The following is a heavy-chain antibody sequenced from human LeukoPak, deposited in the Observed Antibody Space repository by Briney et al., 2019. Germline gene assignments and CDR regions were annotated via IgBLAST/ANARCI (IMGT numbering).Heavy chain of an antibody. Sequence: GASLRISSKGSGYSFTSYWISCGRRLPGKDREWMGTIDPSDSYTNYSPSFQGHVTISADKSISTAYLQWSSLKASDTAMYYCASSYYDSSAYYRAWVDYWGQGTLVTVS. CDR2: IDPSDSYT. CDR3: ASSYYDSSAYYRAWVDY. CDR1: GYSFTSYW. V-gene: IGHV5-10-1*01. J-gene: IGHJ4*02. D-gene: IGHD3-22*01.